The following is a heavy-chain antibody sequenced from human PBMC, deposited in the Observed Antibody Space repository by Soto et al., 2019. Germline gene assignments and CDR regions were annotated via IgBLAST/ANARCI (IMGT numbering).Heavy chain of an antibody. CDR3: AAEKGYCSGGSCYDGVNWFDP. V-gene: IGHV1-58*01. J-gene: IGHJ5*02. D-gene: IGHD2-15*01. Sequence: QMQLVQSGPEVKKPGTSVKVSCKASGFTFTSSAVQWVRQARGQRLEWIGWIVVGSGNTNYAQKFQERVTITRDMSTSTAYMELSSLRSEDTAVYYCAAEKGYCSGGSCYDGVNWFDPWGQGTLVTVSS. CDR2: IVVGSGNT. CDR1: GFTFTSSA.